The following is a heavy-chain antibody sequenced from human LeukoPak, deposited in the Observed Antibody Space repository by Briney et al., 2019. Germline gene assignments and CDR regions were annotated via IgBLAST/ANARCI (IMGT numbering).Heavy chain of an antibody. J-gene: IGHJ6*02. CDR2: INHSGST. V-gene: IGHV4-34*01. CDR3: ARGGITGGDV. CDR1: GGSFSGYY. Sequence: PSETLSLTCAVYGGSFSGYYWSWIRQPPGKGLEWIGEINHSGSTNYNPSLKSRVTISVDTSKNQFSLKLSSVTAADTAVYYCARGGITGGDVWGQGTTVTVSS. D-gene: IGHD1-14*01.